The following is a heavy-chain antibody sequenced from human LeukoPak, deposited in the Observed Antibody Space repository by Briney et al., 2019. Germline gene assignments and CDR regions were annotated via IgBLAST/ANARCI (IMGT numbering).Heavy chain of an antibody. CDR2: IITIFGTA. V-gene: IGHV1-69*05. CDR1: GGTFSSYA. D-gene: IGHD5-12*01. Sequence: GSSVNVSCKASGGTFSSYAIIWVRQAPGQGLEWMGRIITIFGTANYAQKFQGRVTITTDESTSTAYMELSSLRSEDTAVCYCARGYRAGGGYEQPFDYWGKGTLVTVSS. CDR3: ARGYRAGGGYEQPFDY. J-gene: IGHJ4*02.